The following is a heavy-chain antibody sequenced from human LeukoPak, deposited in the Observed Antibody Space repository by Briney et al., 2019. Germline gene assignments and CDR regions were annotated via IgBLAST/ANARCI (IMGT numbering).Heavy chain of an antibody. CDR2: IYHSGST. D-gene: IGHD3-10*01. CDR1: GYSISSGYY. CDR3: AKPSNYYGSATDAFDF. V-gene: IGHV4-38-2*02. Sequence: SETLSLTCTVSGYSISSGYYWGWIRPPPGKGLEWIGSIYHSGSTYYNPSLKSRVTISVDTSKNHFSLKLNSVTAADTAVYYCAKPSNYYGSATDAFDFWGQGTMVTVSS. J-gene: IGHJ3*01.